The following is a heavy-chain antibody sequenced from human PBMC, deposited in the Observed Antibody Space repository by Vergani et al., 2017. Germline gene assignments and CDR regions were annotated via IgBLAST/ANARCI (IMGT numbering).Heavy chain of an antibody. D-gene: IGHD3-3*01. Sequence: EVQLLESGGGLVQPGGSLRLSCAASGFTFSSYSMSWVRQAPGRGLEWVSVIYSGGSTYYADSVKGRFTISRDNSKNTLYLQMNSLRAEDTAVYFCARDPGGVVQRYYFDHWGQGTPVTVSS. CDR2: IYSGGST. CDR3: ARDPGGVVQRYYFDH. J-gene: IGHJ4*02. V-gene: IGHV3-66*02. CDR1: GFTFSSYS.